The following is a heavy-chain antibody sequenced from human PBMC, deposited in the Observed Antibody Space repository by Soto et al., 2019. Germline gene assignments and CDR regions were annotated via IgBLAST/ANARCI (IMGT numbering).Heavy chain of an antibody. CDR2: IYNDGTYS. Sequence: GSLRLSCAASGFIFKMYWMHWVRQSPGKGLVWISRIYNDGTYSDYADSVRGRFTISRDNVNDTLYLQMHNLRAEDSGLYYCTRGPRPISTGTGAYWGQGTQVTVSS. J-gene: IGHJ4*02. D-gene: IGHD3-10*01. V-gene: IGHV3-74*01. CDR3: TRGPRPISTGTGAY. CDR1: GFIFKMYW.